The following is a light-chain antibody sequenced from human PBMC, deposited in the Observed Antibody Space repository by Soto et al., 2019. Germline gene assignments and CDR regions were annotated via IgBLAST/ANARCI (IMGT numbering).Light chain of an antibody. CDR3: VAWDDSLSGRV. CDR1: SSNIGSNY. CDR2: RNN. V-gene: IGLV1-47*01. Sequence: QSVLTQPPSASGTPGQRVTISCSGSSSNIGSNYVYWYQQLPGTAPKLLIYRNNQRPSGVPDRFSGSKSGTSASLAISGLRSEDEADYYCVAWDDSLSGRVFGGGTQLTVL. J-gene: IGLJ2*01.